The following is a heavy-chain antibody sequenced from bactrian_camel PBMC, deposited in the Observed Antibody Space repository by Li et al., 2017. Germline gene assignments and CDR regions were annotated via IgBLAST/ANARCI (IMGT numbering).Heavy chain of an antibody. CDR2: INSGGDTT. CDR3: VAGVGYNY. CDR1: GLRASFYA. Sequence: VQLVESGGGLVQPGGSLRLSCVASGLRASFYAMSWVRQAPGKGLEWVSAINSGGDTTYYGDSVKGRFTISRDNAKNTVYLQMNSLKPEDTAVYYCVAGVGYNYWGQGTQVTVS. D-gene: IGHD6*01. V-gene: IGHV3S40*01. J-gene: IGHJ4*01.